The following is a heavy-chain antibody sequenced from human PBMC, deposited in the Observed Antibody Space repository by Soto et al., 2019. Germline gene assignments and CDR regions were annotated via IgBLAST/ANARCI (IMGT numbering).Heavy chain of an antibody. D-gene: IGHD1-7*01. CDR2: ISSSSGTI. J-gene: IGHJ4*02. CDR1: GFTFSSYS. Sequence: EVQLVESGGGLVQPGGSLRLSCAASGFTFSSYSMNWVRQAPGKGLEWVSYISSSSGTIYYADSVKGRFTISRDNAKNSLYLQVNSLRDEDTAVYYCERRGESWNYLDYWGQGTLVTVSS. V-gene: IGHV3-48*02. CDR3: ERRGESWNYLDY.